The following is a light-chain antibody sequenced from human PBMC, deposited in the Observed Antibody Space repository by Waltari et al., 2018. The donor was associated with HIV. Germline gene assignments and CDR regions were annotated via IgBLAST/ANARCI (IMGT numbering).Light chain of an antibody. CDR2: QDS. CDR3: QAWDSSTVV. J-gene: IGLJ1*01. CDR1: KLGDKY. V-gene: IGLV3-1*01. Sequence: SYELTQPPSVSVSPGQTASITCSGDKLGDKYACWYQQKPGQSPVLVIYQDSKRPSGIPERFSGSNFGNTATLTISGTQAMDEADYYCQAWDSSTVVFGTGTKVTVL.